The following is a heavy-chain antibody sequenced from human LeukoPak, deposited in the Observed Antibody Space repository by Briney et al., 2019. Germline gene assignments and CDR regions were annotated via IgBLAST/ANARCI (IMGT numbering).Heavy chain of an antibody. CDR2: IYYSGST. CDR1: GGSISSYY. Sequence: SETLSLTCTVSGGSISSYYWSWIRQPAGKGLEWIGYIYYSGSTNYNPSLKSRVTISVDTSKNQFSLKLSSVTAADTAVYYCARGVFDGYCSGGSCYYFDYWGQGTLVTVSS. CDR3: ARGVFDGYCSGGSCYYFDY. J-gene: IGHJ4*02. V-gene: IGHV4-59*01. D-gene: IGHD2-15*01.